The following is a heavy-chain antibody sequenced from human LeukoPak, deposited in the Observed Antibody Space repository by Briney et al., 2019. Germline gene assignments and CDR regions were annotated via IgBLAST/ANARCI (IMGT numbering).Heavy chain of an antibody. Sequence: GASVTVSCTASGYTFIAYYIYWMRQAPGQGLEWVGRINPNSGGTNYAQNFQDRVTLTRDTSITTAYMELNRLISDDTAVYYCARELAPMFRAEWIQLWLGYGMDVWGQGTTVTVSS. CDR2: INPNSGGT. V-gene: IGHV1-2*06. CDR1: GYTFIAYY. CDR3: ARELAPMFRAEWIQLWLGYGMDV. D-gene: IGHD5-18*01. J-gene: IGHJ6*02.